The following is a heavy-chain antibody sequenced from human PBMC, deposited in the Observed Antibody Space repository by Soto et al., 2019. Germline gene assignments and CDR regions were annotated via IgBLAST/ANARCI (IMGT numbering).Heavy chain of an antibody. CDR2: IYYSGST. CDR3: ARGPRDYAFLRGYPPYYFDY. Sequence: SETLSLTCTVSGGSISSYYWSWIRQPPGKGLEWIGYIYYSGSTNYNPSLKSRVTISVDTSKNQFSLKLSSVTAADTAVYYCARGPRDYAFLRGYPPYYFDYWGQGTLVTVSS. D-gene: IGHD3-3*01. V-gene: IGHV4-59*01. CDR1: GGSISSYY. J-gene: IGHJ4*02.